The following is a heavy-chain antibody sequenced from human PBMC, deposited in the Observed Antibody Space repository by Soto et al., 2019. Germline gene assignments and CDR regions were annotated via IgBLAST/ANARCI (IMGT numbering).Heavy chain of an antibody. CDR1: GGSFSGYY. J-gene: IGHJ4*02. CDR3: ARGPAAAGVISNFDY. Sequence: QVQLQQWGAGLLKPSETLSLTCAVYGGSFSGYYWSWIRQPPGKGLEWIGEINHSGSTNYNPSLKSRVTISVDTSENQFSLKLSSVTAADTAVYYCARGPAAAGVISNFDYWGQGTLVTVSS. V-gene: IGHV4-34*01. D-gene: IGHD6-13*01. CDR2: INHSGST.